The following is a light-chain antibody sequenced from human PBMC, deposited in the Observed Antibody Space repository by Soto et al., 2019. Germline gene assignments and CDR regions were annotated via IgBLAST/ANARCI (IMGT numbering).Light chain of an antibody. J-gene: IGLJ1*01. Sequence: QSALTQPASVSGSPGQSITISCTGTSSDVGSYNVVSWYQQHPGKAPKLLIYEVSKRPSGVSDRFSGSKSGNTASLTISGLQAWDEADYHGGSYPGSSSAYVFGPGPKLTVL. CDR3: GSYPGSSSAYV. CDR2: EVS. V-gene: IGLV2-23*02. CDR1: SSDVGSYNV.